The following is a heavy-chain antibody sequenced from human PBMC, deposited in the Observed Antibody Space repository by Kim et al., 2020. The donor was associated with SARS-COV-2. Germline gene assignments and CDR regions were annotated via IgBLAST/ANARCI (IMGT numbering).Heavy chain of an antibody. Sequence: GGSLRLSCAASGFRFSDYYMNWIRQAPGKGLALVAYINSDGSSTEYAYSVTGRFTISRDNAKKSLSLQMNRLTPEDTALYYGVIDPASWGQGTLVTVSS. CDR1: GFRFSDYY. CDR2: INSDGSST. J-gene: IGHJ5*02. V-gene: IGHV3-11*01. CDR3: VIDPAS.